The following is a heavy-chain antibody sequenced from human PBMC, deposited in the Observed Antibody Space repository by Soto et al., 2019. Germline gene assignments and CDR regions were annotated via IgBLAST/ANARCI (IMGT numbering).Heavy chain of an antibody. Sequence: SETLSLTCTVSGGSISSYYWSWIRQPPGKGLEWIGYIYYSGSTNYNPSLKSRVTISVDTSKNQFSLKLSSVTAADTAVYYCASTLRVSPYLFDYWGQGTLVTVSS. V-gene: IGHV4-59*01. D-gene: IGHD3-10*01. CDR1: GGSISSYY. J-gene: IGHJ4*02. CDR3: ASTLRVSPYLFDY. CDR2: IYYSGST.